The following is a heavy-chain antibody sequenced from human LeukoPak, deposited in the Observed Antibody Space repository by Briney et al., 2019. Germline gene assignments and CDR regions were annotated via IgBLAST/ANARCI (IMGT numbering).Heavy chain of an antibody. CDR3: AKVHDYVWGSYRYFDY. V-gene: IGHV3-23*01. Sequence: GGSLRLSCAASGFTFSSYAMSWVRQAPGKGLEWVSAISGSGGSTYYADSVKGRFTISRGNSKNTLYLQMNSLRAEDTAVYYCAKVHDYVWGSYRYFDYWGQGTLVTVSS. J-gene: IGHJ4*02. CDR1: GFTFSSYA. CDR2: ISGSGGST. D-gene: IGHD3-16*02.